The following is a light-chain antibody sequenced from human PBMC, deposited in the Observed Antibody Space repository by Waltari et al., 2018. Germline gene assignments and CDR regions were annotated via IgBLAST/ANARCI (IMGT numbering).Light chain of an antibody. CDR3: NSFTDTASWV. CDR1: RSDVGGHNH. CDR2: DVN. Sequence: QSALTQPASVSGSPGESLTITCTGTRSDVGGHNHVPWYQHHPGKAPKLIIHDVNKRPSGVSNRFSGSKSDTTASLTISGLQAEDEADYYCNSFTDTASWVFGGGTKLTVL. J-gene: IGLJ3*02. V-gene: IGLV2-14*03.